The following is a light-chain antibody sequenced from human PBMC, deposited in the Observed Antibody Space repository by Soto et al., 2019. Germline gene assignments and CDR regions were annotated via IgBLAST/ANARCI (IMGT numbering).Light chain of an antibody. Sequence: DIQMTQSPSSLSASLGDRGTITCQASQDIRFYLNWFHQKTGHAPKLLIYDASQLETGVPSRFSGSGSGTDFTFTIHSLQPEDLATDYGQQLFDSPITVGQGTRLEIK. CDR1: QDIRFY. CDR3: QQLFDSPIT. CDR2: DAS. V-gene: IGKV1-33*01. J-gene: IGKJ5*01.